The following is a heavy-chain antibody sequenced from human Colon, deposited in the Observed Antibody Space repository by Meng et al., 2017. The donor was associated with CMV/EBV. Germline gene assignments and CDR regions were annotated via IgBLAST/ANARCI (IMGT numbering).Heavy chain of an antibody. V-gene: IGHV3-23*01. Sequence: GESLKISCAASGFTFSNYAISWVRQAPGKGLEWVSGISGSGRNTYYLDSVRGRLTISRDNSKRTVFLQMNSLRAGDTAVYYCAKEGMPASIPYLDTWGQGTLVTVSS. CDR3: AKEGMPASIPYLDT. CDR1: GFTFSNYA. CDR2: ISGSGRNT. D-gene: IGHD2-2*01. J-gene: IGHJ4*02.